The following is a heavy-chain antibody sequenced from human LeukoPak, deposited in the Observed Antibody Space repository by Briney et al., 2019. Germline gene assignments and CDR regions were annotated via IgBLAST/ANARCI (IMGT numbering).Heavy chain of an antibody. J-gene: IGHJ4*02. D-gene: IGHD5-18*01. CDR1: GFTFSSYS. CDR3: ARYGVDTAMVFDY. CDR2: ISSSSSYI. V-gene: IGHV3-21*01. Sequence: GGSLRLSCAASGFTFSSYSMNWVRQAPGKGLEWVSSISSSSSYIYYADSVKGRFTISRDNAKNSLYLQMNSLRAEGTAVYYCARYGVDTAMVFDYWGQGTLVTVSS.